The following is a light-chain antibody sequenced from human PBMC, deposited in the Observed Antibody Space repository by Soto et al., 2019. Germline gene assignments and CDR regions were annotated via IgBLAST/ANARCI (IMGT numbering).Light chain of an antibody. CDR2: LNSDGSY. CDR1: SGHSSYA. V-gene: IGLV4-69*01. J-gene: IGLJ1*01. Sequence: QPVLTQSPSASASLGASVKLTCTLSSGHSSYAIAWHQQQPEKGPRYLMKLNSDGSYSKGDGIPDRFSGSSSGAERYLTISSLQSEDEADYYCQTWVTGIYVFGTGTKVTVL. CDR3: QTWVTGIYV.